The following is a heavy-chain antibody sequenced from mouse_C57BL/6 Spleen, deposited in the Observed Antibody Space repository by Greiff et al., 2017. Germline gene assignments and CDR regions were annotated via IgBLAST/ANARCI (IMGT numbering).Heavy chain of an antibody. V-gene: IGHV1-82*01. CDR3: ARFITTVFDY. CDR2: IYPGDGDT. J-gene: IGHJ2*01. D-gene: IGHD1-1*01. Sequence: LVKPGASVKISCKASGYAFSSSWMNWVKQRPGKGLEWIGRIYPGDGDTNYNGKFKGKATLTADKSSSTAYMQLSSLTSEDSAVYFCARFITTVFDYWGQGTTLTVSS. CDR1: GYAFSSSW.